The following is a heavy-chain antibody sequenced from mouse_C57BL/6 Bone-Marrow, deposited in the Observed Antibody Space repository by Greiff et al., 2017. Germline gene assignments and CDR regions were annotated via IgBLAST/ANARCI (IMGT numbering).Heavy chain of an antibody. J-gene: IGHJ1*03. V-gene: IGHV1-78*01. CDR1: GYTFTDYT. CDR2: IYPRDGST. D-gene: IGHD1-1*01. CDR3: ARAYMPTEVDWYFEV. Sequence: QVKLMEPDAELVKPGASVKISCKVSGYTFTDYTIPWVKQRPEQGLEWIGYIYPRDGSTKYNEKFKGKATLTADKSSSTAYMQHNSLTSEVSAVYFCARAYMPTEVDWYFEVCGTGGTVSVSS.